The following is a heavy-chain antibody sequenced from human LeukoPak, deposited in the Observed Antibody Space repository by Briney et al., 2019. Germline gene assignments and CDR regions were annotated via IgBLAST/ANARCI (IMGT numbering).Heavy chain of an antibody. Sequence: GGSLRLSCAASGFTVSNNYMSWVRQAPGKGLEWVSVIYKVGNTFYADFVKGRFTISRDNSKNILYLQMNGLRAEDTALYYCARGLVVGGTGVWAFDISGQGTMVTVSP. CDR2: IYKVGNT. D-gene: IGHD1-26*01. V-gene: IGHV3-66*01. J-gene: IGHJ3*02. CDR3: ARGLVVGGTGVWAFDI. CDR1: GFTVSNNY.